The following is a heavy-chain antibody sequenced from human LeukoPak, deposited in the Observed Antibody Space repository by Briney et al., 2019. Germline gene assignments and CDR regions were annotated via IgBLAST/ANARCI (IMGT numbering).Heavy chain of an antibody. V-gene: IGHV1-46*01. Sequence: ASVKVSCKASGYTFTSYYMHWVRQAPGQGLEWMGIINPSGGSTSYAQKFQGRVTMTRDTSTSTVYLELQTLTSDDTAIYYCARFQASEFRGLDHWGQGTLITVSS. CDR1: GYTFTSYY. J-gene: IGHJ4*02. CDR3: ARFQASEFRGLDH. D-gene: IGHD3-10*01. CDR2: INPSGGST.